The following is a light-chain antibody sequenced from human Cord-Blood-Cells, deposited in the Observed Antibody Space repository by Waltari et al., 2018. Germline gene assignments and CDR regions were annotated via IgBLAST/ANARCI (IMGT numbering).Light chain of an antibody. Sequence: DIQMTQSPSSLSASVGDRVTITCRASQSISSYLNWYQQKPGKAPKLLIYAASRLQSGVPSRLIGSGSGTDFTLAISSLQPEDFATYYCQQSYSTWTFGQGTKVEIK. V-gene: IGKV1-39*01. J-gene: IGKJ1*01. CDR3: QQSYSTWT. CDR1: QSISSY. CDR2: AAS.